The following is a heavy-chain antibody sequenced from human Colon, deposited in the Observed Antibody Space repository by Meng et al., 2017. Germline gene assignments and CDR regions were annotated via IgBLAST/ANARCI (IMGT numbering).Heavy chain of an antibody. J-gene: IGHJ4*02. D-gene: IGHD1-26*01. CDR3: ARAGIHSGTYYALDY. CDR1: GDSISNDY. Sequence: QVQLQESGPGLLKPSETLILTCTVSGDSISNDYWNWIRQPAGKGLEWIGRVYSSGSTHYNPSLKSRVTVSLDTSKSQFSLKLTSVTAADTALYYCARAGIHSGTYYALDYWGQGTLVTVSS. V-gene: IGHV4-4*07. CDR2: VYSSGST.